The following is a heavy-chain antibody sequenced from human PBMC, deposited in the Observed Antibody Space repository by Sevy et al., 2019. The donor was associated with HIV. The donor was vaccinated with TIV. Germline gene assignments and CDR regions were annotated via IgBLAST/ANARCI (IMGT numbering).Heavy chain of an antibody. CDR2: LSFGCGEI. D-gene: IGHD2-8*01. J-gene: IGHJ4*02. Sequence: GGSLRLSCAASGFTFSKYSMSWVRQPPGKGLEWVSTLSFGCGEINYADSVKGRFTISKDNSKRSVYLQMKNLRPEDTGVYYCAREGCTKPHDYWGQGTLVTVTS. CDR1: GFTFSKYS. CDR3: AREGCTKPHDY. V-gene: IGHV3-23*01.